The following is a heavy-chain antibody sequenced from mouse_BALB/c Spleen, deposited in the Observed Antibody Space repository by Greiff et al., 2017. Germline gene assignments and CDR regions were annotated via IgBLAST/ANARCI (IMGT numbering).Heavy chain of an antibody. J-gene: IGHJ4*01. CDR2: ISDGGSYT. CDR3: ARDREYGNYYAMDY. Sequence: DVKLVESGGGLVKPGGSLKLSCAASGFTFSDYYMYWVRQTPEKRLEWVATISDGGSYTYYPDSVKGRFTISRDNAKNNLYLQMSSLKSEDTAMYYCARDREYGNYYAMDYWGQGTSVTVSS. D-gene: IGHD2-10*02. V-gene: IGHV5-4*02. CDR1: GFTFSDYY.